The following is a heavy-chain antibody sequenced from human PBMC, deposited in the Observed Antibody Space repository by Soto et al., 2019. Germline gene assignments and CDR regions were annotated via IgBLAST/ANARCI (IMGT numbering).Heavy chain of an antibody. V-gene: IGHV3-30*18. CDR1: GFTFSSYG. J-gene: IGHJ6*02. CDR3: AKDLLQLWNDYYYYYYGMDV. Sequence: VGSLRLSCAASGFTFSSYGMHWVRQAPGKGLEWVAVISYDGSNKYYADSVKGRFTISRDNSKNTLYLQMNSLRAEDTAVYYCAKDLLQLWNDYYYYYYGMDVWGQGTTVTVSS. D-gene: IGHD5-18*01. CDR2: ISYDGSNK.